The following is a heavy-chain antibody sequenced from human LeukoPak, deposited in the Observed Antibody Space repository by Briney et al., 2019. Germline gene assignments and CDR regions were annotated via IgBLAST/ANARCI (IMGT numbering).Heavy chain of an antibody. CDR3: VRGPDYYYDSSGSFDY. Sequence: PGGCLRLACAVAGFTFSDHYFAWVRQAPGKGLEWVSYISNSANTIYYAASVRGRFTISRDNAKNSLFLQMNSLRVEDTAVYYCVRGPDYYYDSSGSFDYWGHGTLVTVSS. J-gene: IGHJ4*01. CDR1: GFTFSDHY. CDR2: ISNSANTI. D-gene: IGHD3-22*01. V-gene: IGHV3-11*04.